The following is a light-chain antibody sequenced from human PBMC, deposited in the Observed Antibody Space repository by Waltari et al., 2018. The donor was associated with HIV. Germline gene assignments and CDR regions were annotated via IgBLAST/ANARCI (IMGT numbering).Light chain of an antibody. J-gene: IGKJ4*01. CDR3: QQFDSYPLT. V-gene: IGKV1-9*01. CDR1: QGISSS. Sequence: DIQLTQSPSFLSASVGDTVTIACRANQGISSSLAWYQQKPGKAPELLIYAASTLQSGVPSRFSGSGSGTEFTLTISSLQPEDFATYYCQQFDSYPLTFGGGAKVEIK. CDR2: AAS.